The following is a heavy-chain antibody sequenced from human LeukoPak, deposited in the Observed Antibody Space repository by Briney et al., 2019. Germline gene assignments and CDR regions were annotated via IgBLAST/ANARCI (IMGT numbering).Heavy chain of an antibody. V-gene: IGHV1-2*02. Sequence: GASVKVCCKASGYTFTGYYIHWVRQAPGQGLEWMGCINPNSGGTKYAQRFQGRVTMTRDTSISTAYMELSRLTSDDTAVYHCARTGSMDFWGQGTTVTVSS. J-gene: IGHJ6*02. CDR3: ARTGSMDF. CDR1: GYTFTGYY. CDR2: INPNSGGT. D-gene: IGHD3-10*01.